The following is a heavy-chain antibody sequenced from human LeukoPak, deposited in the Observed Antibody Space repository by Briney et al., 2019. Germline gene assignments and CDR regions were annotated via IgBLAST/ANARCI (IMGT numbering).Heavy chain of an antibody. CDR2: IKQDGSEK. V-gene: IGHV3-7*01. J-gene: IGHJ4*02. CDR3: ARDVGSGSGNDY. D-gene: IGHD3-10*01. Sequence: PGGSLRLSCAASGFPFSSQGMSWVRQAPGKGLEWVANIKQDGSEKYYVDSVKGRFTISRDNAKNSLYLQMNSLRAEDTAVYYCARDVGSGSGNDYWGQGTLVTVSS. CDR1: GFPFSSQG.